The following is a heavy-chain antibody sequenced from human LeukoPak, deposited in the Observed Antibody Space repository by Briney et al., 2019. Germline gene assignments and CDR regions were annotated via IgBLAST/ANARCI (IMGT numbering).Heavy chain of an antibody. V-gene: IGHV3-30*02. D-gene: IGHD6-13*01. J-gene: IGHJ6*03. CDR1: GFSFSNCG. CDR2: IRDDGSTK. CDR3: AKDAGTSTWTFYFYMDV. Sequence: RRSLRLSCATSGFSFSNCGMHWVRQAPGPGLEWVAFIRDDGSTKYYADSLKGRLTVSRDNSKNTMYLQMGSLRPEDTAIYYCAKDAGTSTWTFYFYMDVWGKGTTVTVSS.